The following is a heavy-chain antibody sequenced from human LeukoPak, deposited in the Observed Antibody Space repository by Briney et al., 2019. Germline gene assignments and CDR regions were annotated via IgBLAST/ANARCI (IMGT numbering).Heavy chain of an antibody. D-gene: IGHD3-3*01. V-gene: IGHV3-49*04. J-gene: IGHJ6*04. Sequence: SGGSLRLSCTASGFTFGDYAMSWVRQAPGKGLEWVGFIRSKAYGGTTEYAASVKGRFTISRDDSKSIAYLQMNNLKTEDTAVHYCTCYYDFWSGYTMDVWGKGTTVTVSS. CDR1: GFTFGDYA. CDR2: IRSKAYGGTT. CDR3: TCYYDFWSGYTMDV.